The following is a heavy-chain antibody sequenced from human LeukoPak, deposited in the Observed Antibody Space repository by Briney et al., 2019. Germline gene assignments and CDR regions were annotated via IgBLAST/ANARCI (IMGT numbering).Heavy chain of an antibody. CDR2: IYSSGST. CDR3: ARVGDEYSGYDRWSDP. Sequence: SDTLSLTCTVSGGSISSYYLSWIRQPAGKGLEWIGSIYSSGSTSSNPSLKSRVTMSVDTSKNHFSLKLSSVTAADPAVYYCARVGDEYSGYDRWSDPWGQGTLVSVSS. J-gene: IGHJ5*02. V-gene: IGHV4-4*07. CDR1: GGSISSYY. D-gene: IGHD5-12*01.